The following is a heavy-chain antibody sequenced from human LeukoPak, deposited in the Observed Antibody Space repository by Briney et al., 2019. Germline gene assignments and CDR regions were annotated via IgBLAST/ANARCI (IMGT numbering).Heavy chain of an antibody. CDR2: IGGSGSTT. J-gene: IGHJ4*02. Sequence: PGGSLRLSCAASGFTFSSYAMSWVRQAPGKGLEWVSAIGGSGSTTYYADSVKGRFTISRDNSKNTVLLQMNSLRAEDTAVYYCVPRGYPTVFHYWGQGTLVTVSS. V-gene: IGHV3-23*01. CDR3: VPRGYPTVFHY. CDR1: GFTFSSYA. D-gene: IGHD3-10*01.